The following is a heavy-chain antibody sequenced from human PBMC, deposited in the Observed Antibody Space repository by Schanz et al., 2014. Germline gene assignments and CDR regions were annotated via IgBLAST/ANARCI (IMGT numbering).Heavy chain of an antibody. CDR3: ARVYRWQHILGHFDS. Sequence: QVPLVQSGPEVKKPGASVRVSCQASGYTFVGYYIHWLRQAPGQGLEWMGWITPDSGDTNYVQNFQGRVTMTRDTSITTAYMDLSRLTSDDTAVYYCARVYRWQHILGHFDSWGQGSLVTVSS. CDR1: GYTFVGYY. D-gene: IGHD6-13*01. V-gene: IGHV1-2*02. J-gene: IGHJ4*02. CDR2: ITPDSGDT.